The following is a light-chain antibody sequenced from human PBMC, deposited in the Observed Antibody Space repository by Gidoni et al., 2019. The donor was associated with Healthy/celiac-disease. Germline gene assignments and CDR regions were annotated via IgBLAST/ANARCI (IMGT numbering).Light chain of an antibody. CDR3: QQLNSYPRT. Sequence: DIQLTQSPSFLSASVGDRVTITCRASQGISSYLAWYQQKPGKAPKLLIYAASTLQSVVPSRFSGSGSGTEFTLTISSLQPEDFATYYCQQLNSYPRTFGQGTKLDIK. J-gene: IGKJ2*01. CDR2: AAS. V-gene: IGKV1-9*01. CDR1: QGISSY.